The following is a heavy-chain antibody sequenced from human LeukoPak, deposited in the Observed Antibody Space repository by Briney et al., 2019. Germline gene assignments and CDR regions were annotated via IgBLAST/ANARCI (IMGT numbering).Heavy chain of an antibody. CDR2: IKQDGSEK. CDR3: ARDLL. D-gene: IGHD2/OR15-2a*01. Sequence: GGSLRLSCAAAGFTFSNFWMSWVRQAPGKGLEWVANIKQDGSEKYYGDSVKGRFTISRDNAKNSLYLQMNSLRAEDTAVYYCARDLLWGQGTLVTVSS. CDR1: GFTFSNFW. V-gene: IGHV3-7*01. J-gene: IGHJ4*02.